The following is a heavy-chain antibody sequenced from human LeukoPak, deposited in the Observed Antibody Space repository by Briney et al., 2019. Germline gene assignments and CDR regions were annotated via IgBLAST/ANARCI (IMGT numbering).Heavy chain of an antibody. CDR1: GGSISSSSYY. V-gene: IGHV4-39*02. D-gene: IGHD2-2*01. CDR3: ARDTAMGYCSSTSCYQDNWFDP. J-gene: IGHJ5*02. CDR2: IYYSGST. Sequence: ESSETLSLTCTVSGGSISSSSYYWGWIRQPPGKGLEWIGSIYYSGSTYYNPSLKSRVTISVDTSKNQFSLKLSSVTAADTAVYYCARDTAMGYCSSTSCYQDNWFDPWGQGTLVTVSS.